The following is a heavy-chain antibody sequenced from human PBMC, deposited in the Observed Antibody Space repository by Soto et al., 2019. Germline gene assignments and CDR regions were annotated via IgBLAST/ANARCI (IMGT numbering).Heavy chain of an antibody. Sequence: EVQLVESGGGLVQPGGSLRLSCAASGFSFDSFSMDWVRQAPGKGLEWVSYISSGSGSIYYADSVKGRFTISRDNAKISLSLQMNSLRAEDTAVYYCAKLTGGSSWHPLDSWGQGTLVTVSS. CDR1: GFSFDSFS. D-gene: IGHD6-13*01. CDR3: AKLTGGSSWHPLDS. V-gene: IGHV3-48*04. J-gene: IGHJ4*02. CDR2: ISSGSGSI.